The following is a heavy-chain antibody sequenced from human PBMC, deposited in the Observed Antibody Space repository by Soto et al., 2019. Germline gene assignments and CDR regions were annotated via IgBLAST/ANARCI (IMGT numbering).Heavy chain of an antibody. V-gene: IGHV4-30-4*08. CDR2: IYYSEST. J-gene: IGHJ6*02. Sequence: SETLSLTCTVSGASISSFDCCWIWIPAAQGQGVEWIGYIYYSESTCNNPYINTRVTISVDTSKTQNTLKLSSVTAADTAVYDCACGDLDSDDYYCDWMDVWGQGTTVTVSS. D-gene: IGHD2-2*03. CDR1: GASISSFDCC. CDR3: ACGDLDSDDYYCDWMDV.